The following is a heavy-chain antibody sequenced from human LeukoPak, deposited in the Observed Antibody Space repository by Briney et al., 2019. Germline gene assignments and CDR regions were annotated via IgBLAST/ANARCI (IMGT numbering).Heavy chain of an antibody. J-gene: IGHJ6*03. Sequence: KPSETLSLTCTVSGGSISSYYWSWIRQPPGKGLEWIGYIYYSGSTNYNPSLKSRVTISVDTSKNQFSLKLSSVTAADTAVYYCARDRGDRGYSYGPDYYYYYYMDVWGKGTTVTVSS. CDR3: ARDRGDRGYSYGPDYYYYYYMDV. D-gene: IGHD5-18*01. V-gene: IGHV4-59*01. CDR2: IYYSGST. CDR1: GGSISSYY.